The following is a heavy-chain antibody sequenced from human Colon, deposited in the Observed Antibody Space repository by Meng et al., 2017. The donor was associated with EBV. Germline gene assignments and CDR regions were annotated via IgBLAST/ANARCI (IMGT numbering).Heavy chain of an antibody. Sequence: HLSLQDPASVLVQPSQSLSLTCAASGDSISSGDYSWSWIRQPPGQGLEWIGYIYHGGTTYNTSLKSRVTISVDNSKNQFSLRLTSVTAADTAVYYCARGPYCGGDCYWFDPWGQGTLVTVSS. V-gene: IGHV4-30-2*01. CDR3: ARGPYCGGDCYWFDP. CDR2: IYHGGTT. D-gene: IGHD2-21*02. CDR1: GDSISSGDYS. J-gene: IGHJ5*02.